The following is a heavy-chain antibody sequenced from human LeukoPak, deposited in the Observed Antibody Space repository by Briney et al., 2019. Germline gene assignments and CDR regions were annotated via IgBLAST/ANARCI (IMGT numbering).Heavy chain of an antibody. Sequence: GGSLRLSCAASGFTFSNYWMHWVRQAPGEGLVWVSRISSDGITTTYADSVKGRFTISRDNAKNTLYLQMNSLRVEDTAVYYCARVRSSSWYDYWGQGALVTVSS. CDR2: ISSDGITT. CDR3: ARVRSSSWYDY. V-gene: IGHV3-74*01. CDR1: GFTFSNYW. J-gene: IGHJ4*02. D-gene: IGHD6-13*01.